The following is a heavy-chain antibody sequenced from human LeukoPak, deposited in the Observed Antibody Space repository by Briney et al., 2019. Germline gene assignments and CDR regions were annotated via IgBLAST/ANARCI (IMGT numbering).Heavy chain of an antibody. D-gene: IGHD3-10*01. CDR3: ATDSYVSGSYYRLFY. CDR2: LNRNGDIT. Sequence: GGSLRLSCAASGYTFGDYGMSWVRQVPGKGLEWVSGLNRNGDITGYADFVQGRFTISRDNAKNTLYLQMNNLRAEDTAIYYCATDSYVSGSYYRLFYWGQGTLVTVSS. V-gene: IGHV3-20*04. CDR1: GYTFGDYG. J-gene: IGHJ4*02.